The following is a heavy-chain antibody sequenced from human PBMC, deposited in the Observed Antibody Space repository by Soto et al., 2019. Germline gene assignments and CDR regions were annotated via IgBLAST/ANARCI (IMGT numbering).Heavy chain of an antibody. V-gene: IGHV1-8*01. CDR2: MNAKSGDT. Sequence: ASVKVSCKASGYTVSDFDINWLRQASGQVPEWMGWMNAKSGDTFFPQRFQGKFNMTWDTSLSTAYMEVGSLTSDDTAIYYCARGNPFNYAGFDVWGQGTTVTVSS. CDR1: GYTVSDFD. J-gene: IGHJ6*02. D-gene: IGHD4-4*01. CDR3: ARGNPFNYAGFDV.